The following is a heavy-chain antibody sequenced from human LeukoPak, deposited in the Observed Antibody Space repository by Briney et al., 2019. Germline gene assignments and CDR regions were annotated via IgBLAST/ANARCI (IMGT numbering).Heavy chain of an antibody. J-gene: IGHJ5*02. Sequence: GASVKVSCKASGYTFTGYYMHWVRQAPGQGLEWMGWINPNSGGTNYAQKFQGRVTMTRDTSISTAYMELSRLRSDDTAVYYCARADVGVRGVFHENWFDPWGQGTLVTVSS. CDR1: GYTFTGYY. CDR2: INPNSGGT. CDR3: ARADVGVRGVFHENWFDP. V-gene: IGHV1-2*02. D-gene: IGHD3-10*01.